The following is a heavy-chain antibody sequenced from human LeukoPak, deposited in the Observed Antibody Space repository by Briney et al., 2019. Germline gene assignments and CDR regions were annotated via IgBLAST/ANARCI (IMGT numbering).Heavy chain of an antibody. CDR3: AELGITMIGGV. CDR1: GFTFSSYS. V-gene: IGHV3-48*01. J-gene: IGHJ6*04. D-gene: IGHD3-10*02. CDR2: ISSSSSTI. Sequence: GGSLRLSCAASGFTFSSYSMNWVRQAPGKGLEWVSYISSSSSTIYYADSVKGRFTISRGNAKNSLYLQMNSLRAEDTAVYYCAELGITMIGGVWGKGTTVTISS.